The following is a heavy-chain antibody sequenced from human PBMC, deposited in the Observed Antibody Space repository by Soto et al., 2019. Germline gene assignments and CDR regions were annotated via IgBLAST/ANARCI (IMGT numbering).Heavy chain of an antibody. CDR2: ISGSGANT. D-gene: IGHD1-7*01. CDR1: GFTFDNYA. CDR3: ARDPPTGTTLDWADS. Sequence: PGGSLRLSCTASGFTFDNYAMSWVRQAPGKGLEWVSSISGSGANTYYADSVKGRFTISRDNAKNSLYLQMSGLKDEDTAVYYCARDPPTGTTLDWADSWGQGTPVTVSS. J-gene: IGHJ4*02. V-gene: IGHV3-21*01.